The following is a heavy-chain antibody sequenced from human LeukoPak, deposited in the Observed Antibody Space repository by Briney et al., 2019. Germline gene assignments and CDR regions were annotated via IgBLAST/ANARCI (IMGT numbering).Heavy chain of an antibody. Sequence: GGSLRLSCAASGFTFSSYSMNWVRQAPGKGLEWVSSISSSSYIYYADSVKGRFTISRDNAKNSLYLQMNSLRAEGTAVYYCARARGRYDILTGPSPPDYWGQGTLVTVSS. CDR3: ARARGRYDILTGPSPPDY. CDR1: GFTFSSYS. V-gene: IGHV3-21*01. D-gene: IGHD3-9*01. J-gene: IGHJ4*02. CDR2: ISSSSYI.